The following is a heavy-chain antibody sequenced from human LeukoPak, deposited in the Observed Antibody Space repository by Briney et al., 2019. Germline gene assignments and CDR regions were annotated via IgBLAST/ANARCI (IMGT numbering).Heavy chain of an antibody. CDR1: GYTFTSYG. V-gene: IGHV1-18*01. J-gene: IGHJ4*02. Sequence: ASVKVSCKASGYTFTSYGISWVRQAPGQGLEWMGGISDYSGNTNYAQKLQGRVTMTTDTSTSTAYMELRSLRSDDTAVYYCARDAPAYCGGDCYSDYWGQGTLVTVSS. D-gene: IGHD2-21*02. CDR3: ARDAPAYCGGDCYSDY. CDR2: ISDYSGNT.